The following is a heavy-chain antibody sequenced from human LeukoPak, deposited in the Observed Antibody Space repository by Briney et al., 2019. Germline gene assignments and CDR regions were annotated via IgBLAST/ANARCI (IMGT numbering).Heavy chain of an antibody. V-gene: IGHV3-23*01. D-gene: IGHD2-2*02. Sequence: PGGSLRLSCAASGFTFSSYAMSWVRQAPGKGLEWDSAISGSGGSTYYADSVKGRFTISRDNSKNTLYLQMNSLRAEDTAVYYCAKGGVPAAIDYYYMDVWGKGTTVTVSS. CDR3: AKGGVPAAIDYYYMDV. J-gene: IGHJ6*03. CDR2: ISGSGGST. CDR1: GFTFSSYA.